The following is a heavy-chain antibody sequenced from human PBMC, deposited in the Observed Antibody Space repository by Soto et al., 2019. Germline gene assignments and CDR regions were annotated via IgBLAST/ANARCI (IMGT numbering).Heavy chain of an antibody. V-gene: IGHV1-69*06. CDR2: IIPVFSAT. CDR1: GGTFNNYA. J-gene: IGHJ5*02. CDR3: ASCTVFGVIALTSKTWFDP. Sequence: QVHLIQSGAEVKKPGSSVKVSCKASGGTFNNYAFSWVRQAPGQGLEWMGGIIPVFSATHYAQNFQGRVTNSANKSTKKVYLDLSSLRSNDTAVYFCASCTVFGVIALTSKTWFDPWGQGTLVIVSS. D-gene: IGHD3-3*01.